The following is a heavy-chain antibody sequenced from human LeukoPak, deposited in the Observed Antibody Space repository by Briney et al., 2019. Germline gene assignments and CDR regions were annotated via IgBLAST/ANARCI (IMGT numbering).Heavy chain of an antibody. V-gene: IGHV3-21*01. CDR1: GFTFSSYS. CDR3: AELGITMIGGV. CDR2: ISSSSSYI. J-gene: IGHJ6*04. Sequence: GGSLRLFCAASGFTFSSYSMNWVRQAPGKGLEWVSSISSSSSYIYYADSVKGRFTISRDNAKNSLYLQMNSLRAEDTAVYYCAELGITMIGGVWGKGTTVTISS. D-gene: IGHD3-10*02.